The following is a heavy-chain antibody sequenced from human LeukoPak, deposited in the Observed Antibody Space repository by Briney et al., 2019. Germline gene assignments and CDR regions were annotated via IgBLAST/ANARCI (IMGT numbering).Heavy chain of an antibody. CDR3: ALTLYNSGWSYYFDY. V-gene: IGHV4-39*01. CDR1: GGSISSRGYY. CDR2: IYSGGST. J-gene: IGHJ4*02. Sequence: SETLSLTCTVSGGSISSRGYYWGWIRQPPGKGLEWIGTIYSGGSTYYNPSLQSRVTISVDTSNNQFSLKLTSVTAADTAVFYCALTLYNSGWSYYFDYWGQGTPVTVSS. D-gene: IGHD6-19*01.